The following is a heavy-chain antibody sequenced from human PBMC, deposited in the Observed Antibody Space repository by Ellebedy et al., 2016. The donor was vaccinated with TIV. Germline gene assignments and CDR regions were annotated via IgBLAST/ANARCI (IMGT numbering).Heavy chain of an antibody. CDR3: ARGGCSSCYIVS. J-gene: IGHJ4*02. Sequence: PSETLSLTCAASGFTFSSYSMNWVRQAPGKGLEWVSSISSSSSYIYYADSVKGRFTISRDNAKNSLYLQMNSLRAEDTAVYYCARGGCSSCYIVSWGQGTLVTVSS. CDR2: ISSSSSYI. V-gene: IGHV3-21*01. D-gene: IGHD3-22*01. CDR1: GFTFSSYS.